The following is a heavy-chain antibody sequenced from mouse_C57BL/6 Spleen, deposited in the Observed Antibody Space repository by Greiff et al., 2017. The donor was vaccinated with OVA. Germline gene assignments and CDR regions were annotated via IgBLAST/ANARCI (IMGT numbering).Heavy chain of an antibody. CDR3: TAWDGVYYFDY. CDR1: GFTFSNYW. CDR2: IRLKSDNYAT. D-gene: IGHD4-1*01. V-gene: IGHV6-3*01. Sequence: EVQLVESGGGLVQPGGSMKLSCVASGFTFSNYWMNWVRQSPEKGLEWVAQIRLKSDNYATHYAESVKGRFTISRDDSKSSVYLQMNNLRAEDTGIYYCTAWDGVYYFDYWGQGTTLTVSS. J-gene: IGHJ2*01.